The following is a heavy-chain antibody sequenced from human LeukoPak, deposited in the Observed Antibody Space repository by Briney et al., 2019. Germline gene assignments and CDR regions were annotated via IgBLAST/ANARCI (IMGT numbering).Heavy chain of an antibody. CDR1: GFTFSSYS. J-gene: IGHJ3*02. V-gene: IGHV3-21*01. CDR2: ISSSSSYI. D-gene: IGHD1-26*01. Sequence: GGSLRLSCAASGFTFSSYSMNWVRQAPGKGLEWVSSISSSSSYIYYADSVKGRFTISGDNAKNSLYLQMNSLRAEDTAVYYCARVGSSHAFDIWGQGTMVTVSS. CDR3: ARVGSSHAFDI.